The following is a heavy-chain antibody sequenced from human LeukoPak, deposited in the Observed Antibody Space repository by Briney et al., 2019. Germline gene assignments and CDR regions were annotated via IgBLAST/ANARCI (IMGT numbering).Heavy chain of an antibody. D-gene: IGHD3-9*01. J-gene: IGHJ4*02. Sequence: GASLRLSCAASGFTFSNYAMSWVRQAPGKGLEWVSAIGGRGGGTYYADSVKGWFTVSRDDSKNTLYLQMNSLRAEGTAVYYCAKWGDYDILTGYYDSDYWGQGTLVTVSS. CDR3: AKWGDYDILTGYYDSDY. CDR1: GFTFSNYA. CDR2: IGGRGGGT. V-gene: IGHV3-23*01.